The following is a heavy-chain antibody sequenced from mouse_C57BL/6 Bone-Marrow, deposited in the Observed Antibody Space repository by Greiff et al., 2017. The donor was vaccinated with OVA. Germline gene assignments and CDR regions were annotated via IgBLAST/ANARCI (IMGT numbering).Heavy chain of an antibody. D-gene: IGHD1-1*01. CDR1: GFSLTSYG. Sequence: VQGVESGPGLVQPSQSLSITCTVSGFSLTSYGVHWVRQPPGKGLEWLGVIWSGGSTDYNAAFISRLSISKDNSKSQVFFKMNSLQADDTAIYYCAKTLYYYGSSSGFAYWGQGTLVTVSA. CDR2: IWSGGST. CDR3: AKTLYYYGSSSGFAY. J-gene: IGHJ3*01. V-gene: IGHV2-4*01.